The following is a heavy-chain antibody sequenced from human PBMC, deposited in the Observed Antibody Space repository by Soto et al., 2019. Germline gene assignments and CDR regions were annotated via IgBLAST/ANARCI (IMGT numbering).Heavy chain of an antibody. CDR1: GGTFSRYS. Sequence: QVQLVQSGAEVKKPGSSVNVSCKASGGTFSRYSITWVRQAPGHGLEWLGRIIPIFGIASYAQKFQGRVTITADESTSTAYMELSSLRSDDTAVYYCAREDRDRETGLVPAAIDGMDVWGQGTTVTVSS. V-gene: IGHV1-69*08. CDR3: AREDRDRETGLVPAAIDGMDV. J-gene: IGHJ6*02. CDR2: IIPIFGIA. D-gene: IGHD2-2*01.